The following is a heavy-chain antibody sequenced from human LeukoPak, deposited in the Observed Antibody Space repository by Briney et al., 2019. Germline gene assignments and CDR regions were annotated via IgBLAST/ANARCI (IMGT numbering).Heavy chain of an antibody. CDR1: GFTFSSSW. D-gene: IGHD3-9*01. CDR2: INGDGSLT. J-gene: IGHJ4*02. CDR3: IRTGYDMLTGFFL. Sequence: PGGSLRLSCAASGFTFSSSWMHWVRQAPGKGLVWVSRINGDGSLTNDADSVKGRFTISRDNAKNTLYLQMNSLRADDAAVYYCIRTGYDMLTGFFLWGQGTLVTVSS. V-gene: IGHV3-74*01.